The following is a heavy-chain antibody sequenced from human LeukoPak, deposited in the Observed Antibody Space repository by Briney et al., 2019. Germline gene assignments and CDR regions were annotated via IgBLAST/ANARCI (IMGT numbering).Heavy chain of an antibody. D-gene: IGHD2-2*01. J-gene: IGHJ6*03. CDR1: GGSISSSSYY. CDR2: IYYSGST. Sequence: SETLSLTCTVSGGSISSSSYYWGWIRQPPGKGLEWIGSIYYSGSTYYNPSLKSRVTISVDTSKNQFSLKLSSVTAADTAVYYCAAGCSSISCYWYYYTDVWGKGTTVTVSS. CDR3: AAGCSSISCYWYYYTDV. V-gene: IGHV4-39*01.